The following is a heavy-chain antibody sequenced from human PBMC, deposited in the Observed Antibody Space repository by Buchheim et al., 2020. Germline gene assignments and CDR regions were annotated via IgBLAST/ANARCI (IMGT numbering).Heavy chain of an antibody. CDR3: ALKYYDSRSYSYFDY. Sequence: EVQLLESGGGLVQPGESLRLSCAASGFTFSIFAISWVRQAPGKGLKWVSTSGGSGGAAHYADSAKGRFTVSRDTSKNTLYLQMHSLRAEDTARYYCALKYYDSRSYSYFDYWGQGTL. CDR1: GFTFSIFA. CDR2: SGGSGGAA. J-gene: IGHJ4*02. V-gene: IGHV3-23*01. D-gene: IGHD3-22*01.